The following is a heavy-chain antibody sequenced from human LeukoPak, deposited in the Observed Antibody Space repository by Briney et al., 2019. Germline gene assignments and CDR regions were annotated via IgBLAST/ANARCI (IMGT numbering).Heavy chain of an antibody. Sequence: ASVKVSCKASGYTFTSYGISWVRQAPGQGLEWMGWISAYNGNTNYAQKFQGRVTMTRDTSISTAYMELSSLRSEDTAVYYCATATDSGSYFSFDYWGQGTLVTVSS. CDR2: ISAYNGNT. D-gene: IGHD1-26*01. CDR3: ATATDSGSYFSFDY. CDR1: GYTFTSYG. J-gene: IGHJ4*02. V-gene: IGHV1-18*01.